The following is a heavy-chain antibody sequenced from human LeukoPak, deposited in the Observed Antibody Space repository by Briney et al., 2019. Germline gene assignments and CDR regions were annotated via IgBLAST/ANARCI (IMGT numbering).Heavy chain of an antibody. V-gene: IGHV3-74*01. Sequence: GSLRLSCAASGFTFSSYWMHWVRQAPGKGLVWVSRINSDGSSTSYADSVKGRFTISRDNAKNSLYLQMNSLRAEDTAVYYCARGPPASMVRGVISPFDYWGQGTLVTVSS. CDR3: ARGPPASMVRGVISPFDY. J-gene: IGHJ4*02. CDR1: GFTFSSYW. CDR2: INSDGSST. D-gene: IGHD3-10*01.